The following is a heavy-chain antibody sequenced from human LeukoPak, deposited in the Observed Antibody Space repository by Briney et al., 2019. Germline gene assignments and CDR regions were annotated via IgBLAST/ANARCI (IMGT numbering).Heavy chain of an antibody. D-gene: IGHD6-19*01. Sequence: GGSLRLSCAASGFTFSSYWMSWVRQAPGKGLEWVANIKQDGSEKYYVDSVKGRFTISRDNAKNSVFLHMNSLRAEDPAVYHCARPYGVGWSGLEHWGRGTLVTVSS. CDR1: GFTFSSYW. CDR2: IKQDGSEK. CDR3: ARPYGVGWSGLEH. J-gene: IGHJ4*02. V-gene: IGHV3-7*01.